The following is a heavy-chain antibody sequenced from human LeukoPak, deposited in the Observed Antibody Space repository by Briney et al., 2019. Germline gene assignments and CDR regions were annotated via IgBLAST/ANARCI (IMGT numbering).Heavy chain of an antibody. CDR3: ARRDFGVVSPFDY. CDR2: IYYSGST. Sequence: SETLSLTCTVSGGSISSFYWSWIRQPPGKGLEWIGYIYYSGSTNYNPSLKSRVTISVDTSKNQFSLKLSSVTAADTAVYYCARRDFGVVSPFDYWGQGTLVTVSS. V-gene: IGHV4-59*08. J-gene: IGHJ4*02. D-gene: IGHD3-3*01. CDR1: GGSISSFY.